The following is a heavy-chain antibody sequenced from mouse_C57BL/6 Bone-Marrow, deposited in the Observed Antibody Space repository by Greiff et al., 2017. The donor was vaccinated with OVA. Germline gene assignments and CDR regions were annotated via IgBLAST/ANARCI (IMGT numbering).Heavy chain of an antibody. V-gene: IGHV14-4*01. J-gene: IGHJ1*03. D-gene: IGHD1-1*01. CDR3: TTLLRQGYFDV. Sequence: QLQQSGAELVRPGASVKLSCTASGFNIKDDYMHWVKQRPEQGLEWIGWIDPENGDTEYASKFQGKATITADTSSNTAYLQLSSLTSEDTAVYYCTTLLRQGYFDVWGTGTTVTVSS. CDR1: GFNIKDDY. CDR2: IDPENGDT.